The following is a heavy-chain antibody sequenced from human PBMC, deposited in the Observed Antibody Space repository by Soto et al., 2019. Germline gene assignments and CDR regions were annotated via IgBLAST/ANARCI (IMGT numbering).Heavy chain of an antibody. D-gene: IGHD6-13*01. CDR1: GGSISSGGYY. V-gene: IGHV4-31*03. CDR2: IFYSGST. J-gene: IGHJ4*02. CDR3: ALGEFSSSWYRDSHFDS. Sequence: QVQLQESGPGLVKPSQTLSLTCTVSGGSISSGGYYWSWIRHHPGKVLEWIGYIFYSGSTFYSPSLPSRVTISVATARTQCSLNLRSVTAADPAVYYCALGEFSSSWYRDSHFDSWGQGTLVTVAS.